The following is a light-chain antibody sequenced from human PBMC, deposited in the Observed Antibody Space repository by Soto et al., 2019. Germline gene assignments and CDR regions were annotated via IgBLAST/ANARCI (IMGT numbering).Light chain of an antibody. J-gene: IGLJ3*02. V-gene: IGLV4-69*01. CDR3: LTWGAGIWV. CDR2: LNSDGRH. Sequence: QLVLTQSPSASASLGASVKLSCTLSSGHTNYAIAWHQLQPEKGPRYLMKLNSDGRHSKGDGIPDRFSGSSSGAERYLTISSLRSEDEAGYYCLTWGAGIWVFGGGTKLTVL. CDR1: SGHTNYA.